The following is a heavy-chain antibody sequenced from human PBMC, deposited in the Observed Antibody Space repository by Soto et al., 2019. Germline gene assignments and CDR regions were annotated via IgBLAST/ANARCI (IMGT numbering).Heavy chain of an antibody. D-gene: IGHD3-9*01. V-gene: IGHV4-30-2*01. CDR3: AREVVVGYDILTGYYTGWFDP. J-gene: IGHJ5*02. CDR2: IYHSGST. CDR1: GGSFSSGGYS. Sequence: PSETLSLTCAVSGGSFSSGGYSWSWIRQPPGKGLEWIGYIYHSGSTYYNPSLKSRVTISVDRSKNQFSLKLSSVTAADTAVYYCAREVVVGYDILTGYYTGWFDPWGQGTLVTVSS.